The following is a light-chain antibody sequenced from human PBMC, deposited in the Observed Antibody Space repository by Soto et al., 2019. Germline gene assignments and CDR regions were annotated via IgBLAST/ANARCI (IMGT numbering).Light chain of an antibody. CDR1: QSISSY. J-gene: IGKJ5*01. CDR3: QQSHSTPIT. Sequence: DIHMTQSPSSLSATLGDRVTFTFRASQSISSYLNWYQQTPGKAPKFLIYAASNLQGGVPSRFSGSGSGTDFTLTISSLQPEDFATYYCQQSHSTPITFGQGTRLEI. V-gene: IGKV1-39*01. CDR2: AAS.